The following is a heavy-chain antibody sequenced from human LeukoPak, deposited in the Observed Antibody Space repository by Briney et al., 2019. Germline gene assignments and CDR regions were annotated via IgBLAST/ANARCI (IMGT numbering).Heavy chain of an antibody. CDR1: GFTFDDYG. V-gene: IGHV3-20*04. CDR3: ARGPLSGYYYYHMDV. CDR2: INWNGGST. Sequence: GGSLRLSCAASGFTFDDYGMSWVRQAPGKGLELVSGINWNGGSTGYADSVKGRFTISRDNAKNSLYLQMNSLRAEDTALYYCARGPLSGYYYYHMDVWGKGTTVTVSS. J-gene: IGHJ6*03.